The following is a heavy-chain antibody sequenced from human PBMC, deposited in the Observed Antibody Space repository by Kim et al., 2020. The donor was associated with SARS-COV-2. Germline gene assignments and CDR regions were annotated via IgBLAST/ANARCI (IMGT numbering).Heavy chain of an antibody. D-gene: IGHD4-4*01. Sequence: ASVKVSCKASGYTFKSYPIHWLRQAPGQRLEWMGLVNAANDETKYSQKFQGRVTITRDTSANTAYMDLRSLTFEDTAIYYCAGDMNPTVYDYWGQGTLVTVSS. CDR2: VNAANDET. CDR3: AGDMNPTVYDY. CDR1: GYTFKSYP. J-gene: IGHJ4*02. V-gene: IGHV1-3*01.